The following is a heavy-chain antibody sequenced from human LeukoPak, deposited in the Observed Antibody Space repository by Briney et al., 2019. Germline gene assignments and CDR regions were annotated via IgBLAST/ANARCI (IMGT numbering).Heavy chain of an antibody. J-gene: IGHJ4*02. CDR2: IIQDGSVT. CDR3: ATDDYRGRGY. D-gene: IGHD3-16*01. Sequence: GGSLRLSCAASGFTFSSYSMNWVRQVPGEGLVWVSHIIQDGSVTSYADSVKGRFTISRDNAKNTVYLQLNNLRAEDTAVYYCATDDYRGRGYWGQGTLVTVSA. CDR1: GFTFSSYS. V-gene: IGHV3-74*01.